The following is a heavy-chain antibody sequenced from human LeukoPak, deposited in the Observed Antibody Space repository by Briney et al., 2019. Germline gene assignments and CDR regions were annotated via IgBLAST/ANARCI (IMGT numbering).Heavy chain of an antibody. D-gene: IGHD6-13*01. Sequence: ASVKVSCEASGYTFTSYGISWVRQAPGQGLEWMGWISAYNGNTNYAQKLQGRVTMTTDTSTSTAYMELRSLRSDDTAVYYCAIDPGIAAAGTSGDYWGQGTLVTVSS. CDR3: AIDPGIAAAGTSGDY. V-gene: IGHV1-18*01. CDR2: ISAYNGNT. J-gene: IGHJ4*02. CDR1: GYTFTSYG.